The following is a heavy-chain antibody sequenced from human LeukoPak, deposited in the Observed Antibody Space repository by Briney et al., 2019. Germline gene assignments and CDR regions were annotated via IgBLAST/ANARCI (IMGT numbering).Heavy chain of an antibody. CDR3: AKDHIVVVPAATYNWFDP. J-gene: IGHJ5*02. Sequence: GGSLRLSCAASGFTVSSNYMSWVRQAPGKGLEWVSAISGSGGSTYYADSVKGRFTISRDNSKNTLYLQMNSLRAEDTAVYYCAKDHIVVVPAATYNWFDPWGQGTLVTVSS. V-gene: IGHV3-23*01. D-gene: IGHD2-2*01. CDR1: GFTVSSNY. CDR2: ISGSGGST.